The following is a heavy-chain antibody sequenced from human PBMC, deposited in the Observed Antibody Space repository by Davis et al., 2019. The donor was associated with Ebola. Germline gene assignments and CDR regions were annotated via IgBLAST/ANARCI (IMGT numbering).Heavy chain of an antibody. J-gene: IGHJ4*02. Sequence: HTGGSLRLSCAASGFTLSSYWMHWVRQVPGKGLVWVSRVNNDGSSTTYADSVKGRFTISRDNTKNTLYLQMNSLRAEDTALYYCASDLRKGDYWGQGTLVTVSS. V-gene: IGHV3-74*01. CDR1: GFTLSSYW. CDR3: ASDLRKGDY. CDR2: VNNDGSST.